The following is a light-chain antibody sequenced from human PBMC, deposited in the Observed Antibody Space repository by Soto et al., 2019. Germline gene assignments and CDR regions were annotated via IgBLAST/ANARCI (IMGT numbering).Light chain of an antibody. J-gene: IGLJ1*01. CDR3: SSFTNSSPLGV. CDR2: DVD. V-gene: IGLV2-14*03. Sequence: QSALTQPASVSGSPGQSITTSCTGTSSDVGSYNYVSWYQHHPGKAPKLVIYDVDDRPSGVSNRFSGSKSGNTASLTISGLQAEDEADYYCSSFTNSSPLGVFGTGTKLTVL. CDR1: SSDVGSYNY.